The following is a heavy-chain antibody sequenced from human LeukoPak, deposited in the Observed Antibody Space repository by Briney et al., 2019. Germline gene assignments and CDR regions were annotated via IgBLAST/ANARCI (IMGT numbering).Heavy chain of an antibody. Sequence: GGSLRLSCAASTFTFSNARMSWVRQAPGKGLEWVGRIKSKSDGGTTDYAAPVKGRFTISRDDSKNTLYPQMNSLKTEDTAVYYCTTAPRGYCSGGSCSYAFDIWGQGTMVTVSS. CDR3: TTAPRGYCSGGSCSYAFDI. CDR1: TFTFSNAR. D-gene: IGHD2-15*01. V-gene: IGHV3-15*01. CDR2: IKSKSDGGTT. J-gene: IGHJ3*02.